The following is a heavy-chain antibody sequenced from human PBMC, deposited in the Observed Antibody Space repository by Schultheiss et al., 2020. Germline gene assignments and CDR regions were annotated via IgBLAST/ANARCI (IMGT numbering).Heavy chain of an antibody. J-gene: IGHJ6*02. CDR3: ARDRAGWLRFMGMDV. D-gene: IGHD5-12*01. Sequence: GGSLRLSCAASGFTFSSYGMHWVRQAPGKGLEWVAVIWYDGSNKYYADSVKGRFTISRDNSKNTLYLQMNSLRAEDTAVYYCARDRAGWLRFMGMDVWGQGTTVTVSS. CDR2: IWYDGSNK. V-gene: IGHV3-33*01. CDR1: GFTFSSYG.